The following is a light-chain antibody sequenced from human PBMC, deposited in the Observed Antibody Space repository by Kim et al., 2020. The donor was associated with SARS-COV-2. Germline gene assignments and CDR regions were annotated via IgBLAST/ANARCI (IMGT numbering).Light chain of an antibody. Sequence: GEALTRPRTRRVRHNAHNQVQVNQQPPGRAPPHINPVANPGPSWVPGPFSGPGDSPSNSATLTISGLRAEDEADYYCQSYDTNNWVFGGGTKLTVL. V-gene: IGLV6-57*03. CDR1: VRHNAHNQ. CDR2: VAN. J-gene: IGLJ3*02. CDR3: QSYDTNNWV.